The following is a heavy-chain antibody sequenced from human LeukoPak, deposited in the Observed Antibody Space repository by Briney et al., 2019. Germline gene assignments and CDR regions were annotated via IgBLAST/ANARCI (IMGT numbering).Heavy chain of an antibody. D-gene: IGHD6-13*01. CDR3: ARDLVGAAAGTRYYYYYYMDV. V-gene: IGHV3-30*03. CDR1: GFTFSRYG. CDR2: ISYDGSNK. Sequence: GRSLRLSCAASGFTFSRYGMHWVRQAPGKGLEWVAVISYDGSNKYYADSVKGRFTISRDNSKNTLYLQMNSLRAEDTAVYYCARDLVGAAAGTRYYYYYYMDVWGKGTTVTVSS. J-gene: IGHJ6*03.